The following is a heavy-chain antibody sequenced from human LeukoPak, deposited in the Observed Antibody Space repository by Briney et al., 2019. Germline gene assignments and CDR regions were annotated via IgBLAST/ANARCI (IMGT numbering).Heavy chain of an antibody. V-gene: IGHV1-46*01. CDR1: GYIFTSHY. J-gene: IGHJ4*02. Sequence: ASVKVSCKASGYIFTSHYMHWVRQAPGQGLEWMGIINPSGGSTSYTQKFQGRVTMTRDTSTTTVYMELSSLRSQDTAVYYCARHKEVGDYYYFDYWGQGTLVTVSS. CDR2: INPSGGST. CDR3: ARHKEVGDYYYFDY. D-gene: IGHD2/OR15-2a*01.